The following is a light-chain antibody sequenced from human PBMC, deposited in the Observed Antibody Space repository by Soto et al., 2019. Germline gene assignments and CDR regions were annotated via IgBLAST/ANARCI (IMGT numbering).Light chain of an antibody. V-gene: IGKV3-15*01. CDR1: PGVCSQ. CDR2: VAS. CDR3: QQYNVWPLT. Sequence: EIVMTQSPATLSVSPGGKAPLSRRANPGVCSQLAWYQQKPGQTPKLLIYVASTRATGIPARFSGSGSGTEFTLTISSLQSEDFAVYYCQQYNVWPLTFGGGTKVEFK. J-gene: IGKJ4*01.